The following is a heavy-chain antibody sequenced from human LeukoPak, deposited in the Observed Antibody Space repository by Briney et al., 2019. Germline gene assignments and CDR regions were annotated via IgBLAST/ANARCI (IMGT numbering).Heavy chain of an antibody. V-gene: IGHV4-31*03. CDR2: IYYSGST. J-gene: IGHJ5*02. D-gene: IGHD1-26*01. Sequence: SQTRSLACTVSGGSISSGGYYWSWIRQHPGKGLEWIGYIYYSGSTYYNPSLKSRVTISVDTSKNQFSLKLSSVTAADTAVYYCATAGGTSGSYYWDWFDPWGQGTLVSVSS. CDR3: ATAGGTSGSYYWDWFDP. CDR1: GGSISSGGYY.